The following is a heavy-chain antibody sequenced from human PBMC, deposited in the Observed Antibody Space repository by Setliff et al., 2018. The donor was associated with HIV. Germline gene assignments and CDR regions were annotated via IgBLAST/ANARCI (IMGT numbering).Heavy chain of an antibody. D-gene: IGHD6-19*01. CDR3: ARYNSYWHTFDF. J-gene: IGHJ4*02. CDR2: IYAGDSDA. V-gene: IGHV5-51*01. Sequence: GESLKISCKGSGHTFTNHWIVWVRQMPGKGLEYMGIIYAGDSDARYSPSFQGQVTFSADKSITTVYLQMNSLTPDDTALYHCARYNSYWHTFDFWGQGTPVTVPQ. CDR1: GHTFTNHW.